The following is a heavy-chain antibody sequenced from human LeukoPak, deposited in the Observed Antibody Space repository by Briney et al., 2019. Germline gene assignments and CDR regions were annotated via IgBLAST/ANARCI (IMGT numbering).Heavy chain of an antibody. CDR3: ARVPKRYCSSTSCYVYFDY. J-gene: IGHJ4*02. CDR2: INPNSGGT. D-gene: IGHD2-2*01. Sequence: RASVKVSCKASGYTFTGYYMHWVRQAPGQGLEWMGWINPNSGGTNYAQKFQGRVTMTRDTSISTAYMELSRLRSDDTAVYYSARVPKRYCSSTSCYVYFDYWGQGTLVTVSS. V-gene: IGHV1-2*02. CDR1: GYTFTGYY.